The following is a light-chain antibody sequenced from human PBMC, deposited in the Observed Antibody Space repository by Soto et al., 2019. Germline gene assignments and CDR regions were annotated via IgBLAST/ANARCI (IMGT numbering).Light chain of an antibody. CDR3: QQYDSSPKT. V-gene: IGKV3-15*01. CDR1: QSMGSN. J-gene: IGKJ1*01. CDR2: GAS. Sequence: EIVMTQSPATMSVSPGERATLSCRASQSMGSNVAWYQQKPGQAPRLLIYGASTRAAGIPARFSGSGSGTDFTLTISRLEPEDFAVYYCQQYDSSPKTFGQGTKVDIK.